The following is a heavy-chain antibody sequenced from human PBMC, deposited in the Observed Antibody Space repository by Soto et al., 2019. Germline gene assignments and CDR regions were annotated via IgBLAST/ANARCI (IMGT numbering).Heavy chain of an antibody. V-gene: IGHV3-23*01. CDR2: ISGSGGST. Sequence: PGGSLRLSCAASGFTFSSYAMSWVRQAPGKGLEWVSAISGSGGSTYYADSVKGRFTISRDNSKNTLYLQMNSLRAEDTAVYYCAMTGSDTAMVPYYFDYWAQGTLVPVSS. CDR3: AMTGSDTAMVPYYFDY. J-gene: IGHJ4*02. D-gene: IGHD5-18*01. CDR1: GFTFSSYA.